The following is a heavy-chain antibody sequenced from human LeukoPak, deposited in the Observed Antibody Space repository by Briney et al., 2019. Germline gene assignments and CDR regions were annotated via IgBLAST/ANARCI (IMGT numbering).Heavy chain of an antibody. CDR1: GGSISSGGYS. CDR2: IYHSGST. Sequence: SETLSLTCAVSGGSISSGGYSCSWIRQPPGKGLEWIGYIYHSGSTYYNPSLKSRVTISVDRSKNQFSLKLSSVTAADTAVYYCARDYGDYLDAFDIWGQGTMVTVSS. D-gene: IGHD4-17*01. J-gene: IGHJ3*02. CDR3: ARDYGDYLDAFDI. V-gene: IGHV4-30-2*01.